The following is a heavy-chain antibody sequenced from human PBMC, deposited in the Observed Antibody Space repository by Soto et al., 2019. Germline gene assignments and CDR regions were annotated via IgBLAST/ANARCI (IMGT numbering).Heavy chain of an antibody. Sequence: PGGSLRLSCAASGFTFSLYPMNWVRQAPGKGLEWLSYISPSNSTIYYADAVKGRFTISRDNAKNSLDLQMNGLRDDDTAVYYCARVGRGFCSSTRCYTDGFDLWGQGTMVTVSS. CDR3: ARVGRGFCSSTRCYTDGFDL. V-gene: IGHV3-48*02. J-gene: IGHJ3*01. CDR2: ISPSNSTI. CDR1: GFTFSLYP. D-gene: IGHD2-2*01.